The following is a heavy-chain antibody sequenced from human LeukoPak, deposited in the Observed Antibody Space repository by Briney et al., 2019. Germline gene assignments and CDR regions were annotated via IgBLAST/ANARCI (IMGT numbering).Heavy chain of an antibody. J-gene: IGHJ5*02. CDR2: INPNSGGT. CDR3: ARVRGYYYDSSGYSGNH. CDR1: GYTFTGYY. Sequence: ASVRVSCKASGYTFTGYYMHWVRQAPGQGLEWMGWINPNSGGTNYAQKFQGRVTMTRDMSTSTVYMELSSLRSEDTAVYYCARVRGYYYDSSGYSGNHWGQGTLVTVSS. V-gene: IGHV1-2*02. D-gene: IGHD3-22*01.